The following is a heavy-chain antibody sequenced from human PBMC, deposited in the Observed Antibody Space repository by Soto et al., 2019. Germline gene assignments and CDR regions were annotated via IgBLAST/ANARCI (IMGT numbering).Heavy chain of an antibody. D-gene: IGHD3-22*01. J-gene: IGHJ4*02. Sequence: GGSLRLSCAASGFTFSSYGMHWVRQAPGKGLEWVAVISYDGSNKYYADSVKGRFTISRDNSKNTLYLQMNSLRAEDTAVYYCARELVVVITTRMFDYWGQGTLVTVSS. V-gene: IGHV3-30*03. CDR1: GFTFSSYG. CDR3: ARELVVVITTRMFDY. CDR2: ISYDGSNK.